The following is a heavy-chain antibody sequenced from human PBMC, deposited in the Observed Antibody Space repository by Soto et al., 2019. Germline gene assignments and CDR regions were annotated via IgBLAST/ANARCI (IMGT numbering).Heavy chain of an antibody. D-gene: IGHD2-2*01. CDR3: AKFRSTSYYYYGMDV. Sequence: GGSLRLSCAASGFTFSSYGMHWVRQAPGKGLEWVAVISYDGSNKYYADSVKGRFTISRDNSKNTLYLQMNSLRAEDTAVYYCAKFRSTSYYYYGMDVWGQGTTVTVSS. CDR2: ISYDGSNK. CDR1: GFTFSSYG. J-gene: IGHJ6*02. V-gene: IGHV3-30*18.